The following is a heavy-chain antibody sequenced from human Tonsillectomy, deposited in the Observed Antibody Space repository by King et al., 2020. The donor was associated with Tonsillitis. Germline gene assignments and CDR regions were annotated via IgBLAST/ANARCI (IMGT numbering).Heavy chain of an antibody. CDR1: GFTFSSYA. D-gene: IGHD6-13*01. CDR2: ISYDGSNK. J-gene: IGHJ6*02. Sequence: VQLVESGGGVVQPGRSLRLSCAASGFTFSSYAMHWVRQAPGKGLEWVAVISYDGSNKYYPDSVKGRFTISRDNSKNTLYLQMNSLRAEDTAMYYCASAPQHSSSRYHYYYDGMDVWGQGPTVPVS. CDR3: ASAPQHSSSRYHYYYDGMDV. V-gene: IGHV3-30*01.